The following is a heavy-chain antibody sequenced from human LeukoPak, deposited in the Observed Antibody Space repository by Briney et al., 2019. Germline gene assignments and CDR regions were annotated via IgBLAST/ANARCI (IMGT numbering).Heavy chain of an antibody. J-gene: IGHJ4*02. V-gene: IGHV4-38-2*02. CDR2: IYHSGST. D-gene: IGHD6-6*01. CDR3: ARGLVVVPQSSSSRFYYFDY. Sequence: PSETLSLTCTVSGYSISSGYYWGWIRQPPGKGLEWIGSIYHSGSTYYNPSLKSRVTISVDTSKNQFSLKLSSVTAADTAVYYCARGLVVVPQSSSSRFYYFDYWGQGTLVTVSS. CDR1: GYSISSGYY.